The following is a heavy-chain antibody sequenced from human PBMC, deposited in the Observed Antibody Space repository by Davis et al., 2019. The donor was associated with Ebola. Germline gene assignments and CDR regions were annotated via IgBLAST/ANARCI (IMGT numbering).Heavy chain of an antibody. CDR1: GFTFSDYY. V-gene: IGHV3-11*04. CDR2: ISSSGSTI. J-gene: IGHJ6*02. CDR3: ARVLFDYINYGNYYFYGMDV. Sequence: GESLKISCAASGFTFSDYYMSWIRQAPGKGLEWVSYISSSGSTIYYADSVKGRFTISRDNAKNSLYLQMNSLRAEDTAVYYCARVLFDYINYGNYYFYGMDVWGQGTTVTVSS. D-gene: IGHD4-11*01.